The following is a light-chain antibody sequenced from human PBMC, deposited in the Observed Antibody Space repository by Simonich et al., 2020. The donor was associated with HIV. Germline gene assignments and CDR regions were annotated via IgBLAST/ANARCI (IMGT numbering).Light chain of an antibody. V-gene: IGKV2-29*02. J-gene: IGKJ3*01. CDR3: MQGIQSPFT. CDR2: EVS. CDR1: QSILPSNGKTC. Sequence: DIVMTQTPLSLSVTPGQPASISCKSSQSILPSNGKTCLFWYLQRPGQSPQLLIYEVSSRFSGVTDRFTGSGSGTDFTLKISRVEAEDVGFYYCMQGIQSPFTFGPGTKVDIK.